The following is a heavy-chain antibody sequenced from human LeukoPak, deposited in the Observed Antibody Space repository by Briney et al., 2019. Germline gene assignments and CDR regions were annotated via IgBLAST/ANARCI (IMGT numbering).Heavy chain of an antibody. V-gene: IGHV1-8*03. D-gene: IGHD4-17*01. CDR3: ARDGLDYAAPDY. CDR1: GYTFTSYD. J-gene: IGHJ4*02. Sequence: GASVKVSCKASGYTFTSYDINWVRQATGQGLEWMGWMNPNSGNTGYAQKFQGRVTITRNTSISTAYMELRSLKSDDTAVYYCARDGLDYAAPDYWGQGTLVTVSS. CDR2: MNPNSGNT.